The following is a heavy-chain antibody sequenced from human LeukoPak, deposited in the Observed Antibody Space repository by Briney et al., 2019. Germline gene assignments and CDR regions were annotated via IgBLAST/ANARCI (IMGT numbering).Heavy chain of an antibody. D-gene: IGHD1-26*01. V-gene: IGHV3-23*01. CDR1: GFTFSSYA. Sequence: GGSLRLSCAASGFTFSSYAMSWVRQAPGKGLEWVSAISGSGGSTYYADSVRGRFTISRDNSKNTLYLQMNSLRAEDTAVYYCAKEFSGSYPRRNYYGMDVWGQGTTVTVSS. CDR2: ISGSGGST. CDR3: AKEFSGSYPRRNYYGMDV. J-gene: IGHJ6*02.